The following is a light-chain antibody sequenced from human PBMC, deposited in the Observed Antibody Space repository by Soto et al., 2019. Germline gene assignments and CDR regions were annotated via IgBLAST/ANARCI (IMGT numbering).Light chain of an antibody. Sequence: EIVLTQSPGTLSLSPGERATLSCRASQSVSSSYLAWYQQKPGQAPRLLIYGASSRATGIPDRFSGSGSGTDFTLTISRLEPEDFAVYYCQQYGSSQFTFGGGTKVEIK. CDR1: QSVSSSY. J-gene: IGKJ4*01. CDR2: GAS. CDR3: QQYGSSQFT. V-gene: IGKV3-20*01.